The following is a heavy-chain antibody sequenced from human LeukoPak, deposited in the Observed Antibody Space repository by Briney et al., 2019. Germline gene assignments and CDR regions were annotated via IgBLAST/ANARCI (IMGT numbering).Heavy chain of an antibody. V-gene: IGHV3-48*04. J-gene: IGHJ4*02. Sequence: GGSLRLSCAASGFIFSSYSMNWVRQAPGKGLEWVSYISSSSSTIYYADSVKGRFTISRDNAKDSLYLQMNSLRAEDTAVYYCARDLEYYYDSSGYSPLGYWGQGTLVTVSS. D-gene: IGHD3-22*01. CDR3: ARDLEYYYDSSGYSPLGY. CDR2: ISSSSSTI. CDR1: GFIFSSYS.